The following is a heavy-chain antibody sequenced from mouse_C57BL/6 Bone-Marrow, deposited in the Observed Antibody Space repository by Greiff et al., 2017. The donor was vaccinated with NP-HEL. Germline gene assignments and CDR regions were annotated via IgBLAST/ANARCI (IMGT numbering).Heavy chain of an antibody. Sequence: QVQLQQSGAELVKPGASVKLSCKASGYTFTSYWMHWVKQRPGRGLEWIGRIDPNSGGTKYNEKFKSKATLTVDKPSSTAYMQLSSLTSEDSAVYYCALFYYYGSYFDYWGQGTTLTVSS. D-gene: IGHD1-1*01. CDR2: IDPNSGGT. J-gene: IGHJ2*01. V-gene: IGHV1-72*01. CDR3: ALFYYYGSYFDY. CDR1: GYTFTSYW.